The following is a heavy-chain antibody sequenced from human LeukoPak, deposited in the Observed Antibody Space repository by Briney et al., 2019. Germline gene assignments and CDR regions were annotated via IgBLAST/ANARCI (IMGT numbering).Heavy chain of an antibody. D-gene: IGHD3/OR15-3a*01. CDR2: ISSSRDHI. J-gene: IGHJ5*02. V-gene: IGHV3-21*01. Sequence: GGSLRLSCAASGFTFSTYSMNWVRQAPGKGLEWVSSISSSRDHIYYADSVKGRFTISRDNAENSLHLQMSSLRVEDTAVYFCARDHAANQDWGEFDPWGQGTPVIVSS. CDR3: ARDHAANQDWGEFDP. CDR1: GFTFSTYS.